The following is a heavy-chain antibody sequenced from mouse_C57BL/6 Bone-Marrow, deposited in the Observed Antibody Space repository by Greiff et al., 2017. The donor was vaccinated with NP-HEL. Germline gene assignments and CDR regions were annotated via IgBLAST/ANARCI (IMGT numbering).Heavy chain of an antibody. CDR2: ISDGGSYT. Sequence: EVNLVESGGGLVKPGGSLKLSCAASGFTFSSYAMSWVRQTPEKRLEWVATISDGGSYTYYPDNGKGRFTISRDNAKNNLYLQMSHLKSEDTAMYYCARDGPRPPGAMDYWGQGTSVTVSS. J-gene: IGHJ4*01. CDR1: GFTFSSYA. CDR3: ARDGPRPPGAMDY. V-gene: IGHV5-4*01.